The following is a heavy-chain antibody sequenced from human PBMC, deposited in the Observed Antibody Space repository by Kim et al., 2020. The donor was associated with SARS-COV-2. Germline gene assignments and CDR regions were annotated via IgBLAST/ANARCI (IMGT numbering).Heavy chain of an antibody. J-gene: IGHJ5*02. Sequence: DDKRYSPALKSRLTINKDTSKNQVVLTMTNMDPVKTATYYCAHHYPGWFDPWGQGTLVTVSS. V-gene: IGHV2-5*01. CDR2: DDK. D-gene: IGHD3-10*01. CDR3: AHHYPGWFDP.